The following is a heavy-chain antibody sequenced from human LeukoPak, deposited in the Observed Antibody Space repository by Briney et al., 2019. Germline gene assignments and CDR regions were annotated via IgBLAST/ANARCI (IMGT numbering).Heavy chain of an antibody. D-gene: IGHD3-10*01. CDR1: GFTFSNAW. CDR3: STEYYGSANFNF. V-gene: IGHV3-15*01. CDR2: IKSNTAGGTT. J-gene: IGHJ4*02. Sequence: PGGSLRLSCAASGFTFSNAWMSWVRQAPGKGLEWIGHIKSNTAGGTTDYAAPVKGRFTISRDDSENTLFLQMNSLKTEDTAVYYCSTEYYGSANFNFWGQGTLVTVSS.